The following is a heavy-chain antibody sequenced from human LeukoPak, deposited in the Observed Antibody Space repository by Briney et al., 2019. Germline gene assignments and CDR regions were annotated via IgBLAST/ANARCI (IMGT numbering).Heavy chain of an antibody. J-gene: IGHJ4*02. CDR1: RYTSTGYY. V-gene: IGHV1-2*02. Sequence: ASVKVSCKASRYTSTGYYMHWVRQAPGQGLEWMGWINPNSGVTDYAQNFQGRVTITRNTSISTAYMELSSLRSEDTAVYYCARGTYYYDSSGYYDYWGQGTLVTVSS. CDR2: INPNSGVT. D-gene: IGHD3-22*01. CDR3: ARGTYYYDSSGYYDY.